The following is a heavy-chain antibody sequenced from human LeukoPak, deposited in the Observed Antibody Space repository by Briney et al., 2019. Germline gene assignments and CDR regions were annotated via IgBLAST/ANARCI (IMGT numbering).Heavy chain of an antibody. CDR3: VRHTAYGQLVDY. V-gene: IGHV4-39*01. J-gene: IGHJ4*02. CDR1: GFTFSSYA. CDR2: IYYSGTT. D-gene: IGHD6-13*01. Sequence: GSLRLSCAASGFTFSSYAMSWVRQPPGKGLEWIASIYYSGTTYYNPSLKSRVIISIDTSNNQFSLKLSSVTATDTAVYYCVRHTAYGQLVDYWGQGTLVTVSS.